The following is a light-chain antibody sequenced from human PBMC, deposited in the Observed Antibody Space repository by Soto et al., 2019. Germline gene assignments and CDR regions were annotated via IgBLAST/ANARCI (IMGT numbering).Light chain of an antibody. Sequence: EIVLTQSPGTLSLSPGERATLSCRASQSVSNNYLAWYQQKPGQAPRLLIYGAFTRATGIPARFSGTGSGTEFTLTISSLQSEDFAVYYCQQYNSWPPITFGQGTRLEIK. J-gene: IGKJ5*01. V-gene: IGKV3-15*01. CDR1: QSVSNN. CDR3: QQYNSWPPIT. CDR2: GAF.